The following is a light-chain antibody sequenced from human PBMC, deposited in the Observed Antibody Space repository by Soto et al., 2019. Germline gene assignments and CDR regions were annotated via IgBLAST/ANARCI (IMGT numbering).Light chain of an antibody. CDR1: QSISSW. J-gene: IGKJ3*01. CDR2: DAS. V-gene: IGKV1-5*01. Sequence: DIQMTQSPSTLSASVGDRVTITCRASQSISSWLAWYQQKPGKAPKLLIYDASSLESGVPSRFSGSGSGTEFYLTISSLQPDDFATYYCQQYNSYPLAFGPGTKVDIK. CDR3: QQYNSYPLA.